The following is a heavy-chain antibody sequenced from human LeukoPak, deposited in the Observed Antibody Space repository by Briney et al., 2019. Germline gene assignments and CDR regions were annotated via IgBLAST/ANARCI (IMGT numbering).Heavy chain of an antibody. Sequence: GGSLRLSCAASGFTFSSHSMNWVRQAPGKGLEWVSSISSISSYIYYADSVKGRFTISRDNAKNSLYLQMNSLRAEDTAVYYCARAPSPRNYDFWSEAFDYWGQGTLVTVSS. CDR2: ISSISSYI. V-gene: IGHV3-21*01. CDR3: ARAPSPRNYDFWSEAFDY. D-gene: IGHD3-3*01. J-gene: IGHJ4*02. CDR1: GFTFSSHS.